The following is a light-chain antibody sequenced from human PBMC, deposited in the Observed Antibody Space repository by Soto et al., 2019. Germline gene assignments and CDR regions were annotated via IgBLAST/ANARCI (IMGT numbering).Light chain of an antibody. CDR2: HVT. V-gene: IGLV2-14*03. J-gene: IGLJ1*01. CDR3: CSLTTSHTYV. CDR1: SSDIGHYDY. Sequence: QSALTQPASVSGSPGQSITISCTGTSSDIGHYDYVSWYQQHPVKAPKLMIYHVTYRPSGVSNRYSGSKSGNSASLTISGLQADDEADYYCCSLTTSHTYVFGSGTKVTVL.